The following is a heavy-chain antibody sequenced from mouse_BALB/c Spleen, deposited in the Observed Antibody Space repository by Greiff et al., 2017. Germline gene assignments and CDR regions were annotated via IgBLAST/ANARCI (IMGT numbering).Heavy chain of an antibody. Sequence: DVQLQESGPGLVKPSQSLSLTCSVTGYSITSGYYWNWIRQFPGNKLEWMGYISYDGSNNYNPSLKNRISITRDTSKNQFFLKLNSVTTEDTATYYCARDPDYGVRYYAMDYWGQGTSVTVSS. CDR1: GYSITSGYY. CDR2: ISYDGSN. D-gene: IGHD2-4*01. V-gene: IGHV3-6*02. CDR3: ARDPDYGVRYYAMDY. J-gene: IGHJ4*01.